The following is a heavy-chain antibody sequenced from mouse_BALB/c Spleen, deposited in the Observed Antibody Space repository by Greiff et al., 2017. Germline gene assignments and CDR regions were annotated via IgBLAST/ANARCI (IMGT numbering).Heavy chain of an antibody. CDR3: ARNGDGSRYYAMDY. D-gene: IGHD1-1*02. Sequence: VQLQQSGPGLVQPSQSLSITCTVSGFSLTIYGVHWVRQSPGKGLEWLGVIWSGGSTDYNAAFISRLSISKDNSKSQVFFKMNSLQANDTAIYYCARNGDGSRYYAMDYWGQGTSVTVSS. J-gene: IGHJ4*01. CDR1: GFSLTIYG. V-gene: IGHV2-2*02. CDR2: IWSGGST.